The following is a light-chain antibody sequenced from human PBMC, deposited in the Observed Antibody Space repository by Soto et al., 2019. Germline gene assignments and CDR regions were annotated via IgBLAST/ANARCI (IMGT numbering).Light chain of an antibody. CDR2: DNT. CDR1: TSN. CDR3: QFFDSLSGSVV. Sequence: QSVLTQAPSGAGAPGQTVTISCTGTTSNVHWYQQLPGTAPKLLIFDNTNRPSGVPDRFSGSKSDTSASLAITGLQAEDEADYYCQFFDSLSGSVVFGGGTKLTVL. J-gene: IGLJ3*02. V-gene: IGLV1-40*01.